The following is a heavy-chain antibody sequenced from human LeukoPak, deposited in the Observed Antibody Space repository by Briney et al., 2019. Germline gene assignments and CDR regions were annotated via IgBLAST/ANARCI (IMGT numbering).Heavy chain of an antibody. J-gene: IGHJ6*02. D-gene: IGHD4-17*01. CDR1: GLTLSSYS. V-gene: IGHV3-21*01. Sequence: PGGPLRLSCSASGLTLSSYSMNWVPQAPGKGVGWVSSISCSSSYIYYADSVKGPFTISRVNAKYSLYMQMNSLRAEDTAVYYCARDLYGDYVVSYYYYYGMDVWGQGTTVTVSS. CDR3: ARDLYGDYVVSYYYYYGMDV. CDR2: ISCSSSYI.